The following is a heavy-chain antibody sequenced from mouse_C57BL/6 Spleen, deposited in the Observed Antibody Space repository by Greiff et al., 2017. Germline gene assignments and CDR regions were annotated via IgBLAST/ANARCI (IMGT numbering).Heavy chain of an antibody. V-gene: IGHV3-1*01. J-gene: IGHJ2*01. CDR1: GYSITSGYD. CDR3: ARGGFDY. CDR2: ISYSGST. Sequence: VQLQQSGPGMVKPSQSLSLTCTVTGYSITSGYDWHWIRHFPGNKLDWMGYISYSGSTNYNPSLKSRISITHDTSKNHFFLKLNSVTTEDTATYYCARGGFDYGGQGTTLTVSS.